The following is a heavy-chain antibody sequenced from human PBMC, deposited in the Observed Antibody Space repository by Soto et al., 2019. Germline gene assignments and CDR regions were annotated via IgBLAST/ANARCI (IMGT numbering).Heavy chain of an antibody. CDR1: GFTCSGYG. Sequence: QVQLVESGGGVVQPGRSLRLSCAASGFTCSGYGMHWVRQAPGKGLEWVAVTRHDGSNTYYADSVRGRFTISRDNSKKTLYLQMNSLRAEDTAVYYCARDGVGATTYFGYFDYWGQGTLVTVSS. D-gene: IGHD1-26*01. CDR2: TRHDGSNT. CDR3: ARDGVGATTYFGYFDY. J-gene: IGHJ4*02. V-gene: IGHV3-33*01.